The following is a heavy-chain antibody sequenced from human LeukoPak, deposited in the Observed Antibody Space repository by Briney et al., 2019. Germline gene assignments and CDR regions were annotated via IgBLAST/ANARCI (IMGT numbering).Heavy chain of an antibody. CDR3: ARHRDRAHDALDI. CDR2: IYYSGST. J-gene: IGHJ3*02. CDR1: GGSISSSSYY. V-gene: IGHV4-39*01. D-gene: IGHD1-14*01. Sequence: SETLSLTCTVSGGSISSSSYYWGWIRQPPGKGLEWIGSIYYSGSTYYNPSLKSRVTISVDTSKNRFSLKLSSVTAADTAVYYCARHRDRAHDALDIWGQGTMVTVSS.